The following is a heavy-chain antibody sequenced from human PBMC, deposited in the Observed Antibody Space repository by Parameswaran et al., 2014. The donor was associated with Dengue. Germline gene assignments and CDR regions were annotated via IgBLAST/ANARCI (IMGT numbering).Heavy chain of an antibody. V-gene: IGHV1-24*01. Sequence: WVRQAPGQGLEWMGGFDPEDGETIYAQKFQGRVTMTEDTSTDTAYMELSSLRSEDTAVYYCATYDFWSGYLDYWGQGTLVTVSS. J-gene: IGHJ4*02. D-gene: IGHD3-3*01. CDR3: ATYDFWSGYLDY. CDR2: FDPEDGET.